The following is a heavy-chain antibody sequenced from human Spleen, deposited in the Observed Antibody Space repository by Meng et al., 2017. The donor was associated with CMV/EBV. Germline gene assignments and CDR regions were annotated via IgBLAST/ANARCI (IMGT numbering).Heavy chain of an antibody. CDR1: GFIFDDYA. CDR2: ISWTGGSI. D-gene: IGHD1-14*01. V-gene: IGHV3-9*01. J-gene: IGHJ5*02. CDR3: ARDRSPGHSWFDP. Sequence: GGSLRLSCAASGFIFDDYAMNWVRQAPGRGLEWVSGISWTGGSIGYADSVKGRFIISRDNAKNSLFLQMNSLRSEDTALYYCARDRSPGHSWFDPWGQGTLVTVSS.